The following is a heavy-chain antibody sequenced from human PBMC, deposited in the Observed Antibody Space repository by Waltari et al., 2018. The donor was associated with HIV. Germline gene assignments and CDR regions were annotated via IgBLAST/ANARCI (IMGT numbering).Heavy chain of an antibody. V-gene: IGHV3-30*02. Sequence: QVQLVESGGGVVQPGGSLRLSCAESGFTFTTYAIHWVRQAPGKGLEVGSFVRYDGSNKYYADSVKGRFTISRDNSKNTLYLQMNSLRADDTAVYYCARDPSPPILYDILTGYYFDYWGQGTLVTVSS. D-gene: IGHD3-9*01. CDR3: ARDPSPPILYDILTGYYFDY. CDR1: GFTFTTYA. CDR2: VRYDGSNK. J-gene: IGHJ4*02.